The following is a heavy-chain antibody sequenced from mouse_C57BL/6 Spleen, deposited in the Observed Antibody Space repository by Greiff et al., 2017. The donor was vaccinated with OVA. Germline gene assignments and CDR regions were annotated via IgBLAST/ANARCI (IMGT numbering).Heavy chain of an antibody. CDR3: AREEAHFDY. V-gene: IGHV1-82*01. D-gene: IGHD1-3*01. J-gene: IGHJ2*01. Sequence: QVQLQQSGPELVKPGASVKISCKASGYAFSSSWMNWVKQRPGKGLEWIGRIYPGDGDTNYNGKFKGKATVTADKSSSTAYMQLSSLTSEDSAVYCCAREEAHFDYWGQGTTLTVSS. CDR1: GYAFSSSW. CDR2: IYPGDGDT.